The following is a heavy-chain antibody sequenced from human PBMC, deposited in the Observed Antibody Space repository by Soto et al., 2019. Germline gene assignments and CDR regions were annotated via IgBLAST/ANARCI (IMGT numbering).Heavy chain of an antibody. J-gene: IGHJ6*02. D-gene: IGHD2-2*01. CDR1: GGSISSGGYY. CDR2: IYYSGST. V-gene: IGHV4-31*03. CDR3: AREIVVPAASYYYGMDV. Sequence: QVQLQESGPGLVKPSQTLSLTCTVSGGSISSGGYYWSWIRQHPGKGLEWIGYIYYSGSTYYNPSLKSRVTISVDTSKNQFSLKLSSVTAADTAVYYCAREIVVPAASYYYGMDVWGQGTTVTVSS.